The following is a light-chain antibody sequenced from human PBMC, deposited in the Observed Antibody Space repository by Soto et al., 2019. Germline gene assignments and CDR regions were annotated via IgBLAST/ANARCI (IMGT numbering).Light chain of an antibody. V-gene: IGLV1-40*01. CDR3: QSYDSSLSGAV. CDR1: SSNIGAGYA. CDR2: GNS. J-gene: IGLJ3*02. Sequence: QSVLTQPPSVSGAPGQRVTISCTVSSSNIGAGYAVHWYQQLPGTAPKLLIYGNSNRPSGVPDRFSGAKSGTSASLANTGLQAEDEADYYCQSYDSSLSGAVFGGGTKLTFL.